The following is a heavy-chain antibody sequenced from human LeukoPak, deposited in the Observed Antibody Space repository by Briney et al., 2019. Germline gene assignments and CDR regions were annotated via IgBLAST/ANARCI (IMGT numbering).Heavy chain of an antibody. CDR3: ARGIRSTGGVCYNY. CDR2: ISSSSSTI. D-gene: IGHD2-8*02. V-gene: IGHV3-48*02. J-gene: IGHJ4*02. CDR1: GFTLSSYS. Sequence: SGGSLRLSCAASGFTLSSYSMNWVRQAPGKGLEWVSYISSSSSTIYYADSVKGRFTISRDNAKNSLYLQMNSLRDEDTAVYYCARGIRSTGGVCYNYWGQGTLVTVSS.